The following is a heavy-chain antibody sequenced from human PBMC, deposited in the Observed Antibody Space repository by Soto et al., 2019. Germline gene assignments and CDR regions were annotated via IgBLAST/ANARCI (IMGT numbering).Heavy chain of an antibody. CDR3: TPDSYSSMIGVRFYY. V-gene: IGHV3-15*07. J-gene: IGHJ4*01. CDR1: DFTFSNAW. Sequence: PGGSLKISCAASDFTFSNAWLNWVRQAPGKELEWVGRIKSKTNGGTTDFAASVKGRFAIPRDDSKNRGYLQMNSLKTEDTGINYCTPDSYSSMIGVRFYYWGHGTLVTV. CDR2: IKSKTNGGTT. D-gene: IGHD3-22*01.